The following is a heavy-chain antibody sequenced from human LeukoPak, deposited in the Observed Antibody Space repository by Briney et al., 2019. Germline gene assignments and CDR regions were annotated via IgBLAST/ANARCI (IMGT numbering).Heavy chain of an antibody. V-gene: IGHV3-7*03. CDR3: ARVSDISVAAYFDY. CDR2: IKEDGGEK. CDR1: GFTFSSYW. Sequence: GGSLRLSCAASGFTFSSYWMSWVRQAPGKGLEWVANIKEDGGEKYSVDSVKGRFTISRDNAKNSLYLQMNSLRAEDTALYYCARVSDISVAAYFDYWGQGTLVTVSS. J-gene: IGHJ4*02. D-gene: IGHD6-19*01.